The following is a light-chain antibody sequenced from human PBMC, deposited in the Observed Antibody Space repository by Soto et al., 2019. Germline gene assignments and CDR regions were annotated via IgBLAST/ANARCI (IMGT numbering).Light chain of an antibody. Sequence: DIQLTQSPSFLSASVGDRVTITCRASQGISSYLAWYQQQPGKAPKLLIYAASTLQSGVPSRFSGSGSGTEFTLTISSLHPEYFATYYCQQFYSYPLTFGGGTKVEIK. CDR1: QGISSY. CDR2: AAS. V-gene: IGKV1-9*01. CDR3: QQFYSYPLT. J-gene: IGKJ4*01.